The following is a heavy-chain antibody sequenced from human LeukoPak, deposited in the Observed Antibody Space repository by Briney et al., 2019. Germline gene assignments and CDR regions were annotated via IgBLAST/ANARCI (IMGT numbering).Heavy chain of an antibody. CDR3: ATVSHPPQDY. CDR1: GYTFTSQD. J-gene: IGHJ4*02. V-gene: IGHV1-8*01. Sequence: ASVKVSCKASGYTFTSQDINWVRQATGQGLEWMGWMNPNSGNTGYAQKFQGRVTMTEDTSTDTAYMELSSLRSEDTAVYYCATVSHPPQDYWGQGTLVTVSS. CDR2: MNPNSGNT.